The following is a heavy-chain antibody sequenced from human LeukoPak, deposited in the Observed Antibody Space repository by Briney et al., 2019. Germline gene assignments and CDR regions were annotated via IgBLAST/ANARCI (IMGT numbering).Heavy chain of an antibody. CDR2: IPYDGSNK. D-gene: IGHD4-11*01. CDR1: GFTFGSYA. CDR3: AREGTTVTTHSSFEY. V-gene: IGHV3-30*01. J-gene: IGHJ4*02. Sequence: GGSLRLSCAASGFTFGSYAMHWVRQAPGKGLEWVAVIPYDGSNKYYADSVKGRFTISRDNSKNTLYLQMNSLRAEDTAVYYCAREGTTVTTHSSFEYWGQGTLVTVSS.